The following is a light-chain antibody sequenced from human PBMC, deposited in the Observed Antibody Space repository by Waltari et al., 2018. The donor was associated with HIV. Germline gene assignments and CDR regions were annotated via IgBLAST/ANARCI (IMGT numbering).Light chain of an antibody. V-gene: IGLV2-14*03. CDR1: TTDIGGYNY. CDR3: CSYTKLTTHYVL. J-gene: IGLJ2*01. Sequence: QSALTQPASVSGSPGQSITISCNGTTTDIGGYNYVSWYQRHPDKAPKLIIFGVSNPPSGISSRFSGSKSGNTSSLTISGLQAEDEADYYCCSYTKLTTHYVLFGGGTKLTVL. CDR2: GVS.